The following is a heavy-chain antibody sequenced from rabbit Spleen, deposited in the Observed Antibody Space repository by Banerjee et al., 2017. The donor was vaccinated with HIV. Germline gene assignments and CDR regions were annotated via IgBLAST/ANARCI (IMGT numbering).Heavy chain of an antibody. J-gene: IGHJ4*01. CDR3: AREVLYAAYAGFGDATIYYFDL. CDR1: KFSFNSGYD. Sequence: QSLEESGGDLVKPGASLTLTCKASKFSFNSGYDMCWVRQAPGKGLEWIACVYAGSSGSTYYATWAKGRFTISKTSSTTVTLQMTSLTAADTATYFCAREVLYAAYAGFGDATIYYFDLWGPGTLVTVS. V-gene: IGHV1S40*01. D-gene: IGHD6-1*01. CDR2: VYAGSSGST.